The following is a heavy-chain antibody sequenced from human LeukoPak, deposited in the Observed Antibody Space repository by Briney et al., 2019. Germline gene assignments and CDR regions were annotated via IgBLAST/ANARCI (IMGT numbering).Heavy chain of an antibody. J-gene: IGHJ5*02. CDR1: GGSISSDTYF. V-gene: IGHV4-61*02. D-gene: IGHD3-10*02. Sequence: SETLSLTCTVSGGSISSDTYFWSWLRQPAGKGLEWIVRISSSRRTYSNPSLNSRVTISVDTNKTQLSMKLGSVTAAVSAFYFCAKGAVPPWSDPWGERTLLTVSS. CDR3: AKGAVPPWSDP. CDR2: ISSSRRT.